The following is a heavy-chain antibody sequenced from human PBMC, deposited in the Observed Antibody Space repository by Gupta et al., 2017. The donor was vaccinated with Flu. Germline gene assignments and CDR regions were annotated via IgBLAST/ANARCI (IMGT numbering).Heavy chain of an antibody. J-gene: IGHJ5*02. CDR1: GFTFSSYA. V-gene: IGHV3-23*01. Sequence: EVQLLESGGGLVQPGGSLRLSCAASGFTFSSYAMSWVRQAPGKGLEWVSAISGSGGSTYYADSVKGRFTISRDNSKNTLYLQMNSLRAEDTAVYYCAKGAAAGTRYMNWFDPWGQGTLVTVSS. CDR3: AKGAAAGTRYMNWFDP. D-gene: IGHD6-13*01. CDR2: ISGSGGST.